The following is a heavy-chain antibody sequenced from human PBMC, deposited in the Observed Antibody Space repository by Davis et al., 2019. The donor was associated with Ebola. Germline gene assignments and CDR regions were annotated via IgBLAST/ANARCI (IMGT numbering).Heavy chain of an antibody. CDR1: GFTFSDYY. J-gene: IGHJ4*02. CDR2: ISNGGSMI. CDR3: ARVALGYSSGWQGDH. V-gene: IGHV3-11*01. D-gene: IGHD6-19*01. Sequence: GESLKISCAASGFTFSDYYMSWIRQAPGKGLEWVSYISNGGSMIYDADPVKGRFTISRDNAKNSLSLQMNSLRVDDTAVYYCARVALGYSSGWQGDHWGQGVLVTVS.